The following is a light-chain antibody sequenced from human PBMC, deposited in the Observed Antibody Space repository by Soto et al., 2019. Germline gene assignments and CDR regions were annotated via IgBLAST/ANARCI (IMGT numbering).Light chain of an antibody. CDR2: GAS. J-gene: IGKJ1*01. CDR3: QQYGSSSRT. Sequence: EIVLTQSPGTLSLSPGERATLSCRASQSVSSYSAWYQQKPGQAPRHLIYGASSRATGIPDRFSGSGSGTDFTLTISRLEPEDFAVYYCQQYGSSSRTFGQGTKVEIK. V-gene: IGKV3-20*01. CDR1: QSVSSY.